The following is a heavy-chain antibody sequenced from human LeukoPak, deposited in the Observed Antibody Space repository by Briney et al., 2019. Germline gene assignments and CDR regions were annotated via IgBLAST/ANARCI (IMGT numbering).Heavy chain of an antibody. Sequence: GGSLRLSCAASGFTLSGSAMHWVRQVSGKGLEWVGRIRTKPNNYATAYAASVRGRFTISRDDSKNTAYLQMNSLRAEDTAVYYCAKVGRDGYSMGYWGQGTLVTVSS. CDR3: AKVGRDGYSMGY. D-gene: IGHD5-24*01. CDR1: GFTLSGSA. J-gene: IGHJ4*02. V-gene: IGHV3-73*01. CDR2: IRTKPNNYAT.